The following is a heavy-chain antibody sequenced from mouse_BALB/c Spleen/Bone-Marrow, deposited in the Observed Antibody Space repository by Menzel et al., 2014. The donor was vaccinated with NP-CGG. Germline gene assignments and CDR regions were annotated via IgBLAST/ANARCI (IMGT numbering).Heavy chain of an antibody. CDR3: ARFPMDY. J-gene: IGHJ4*01. CDR2: IRNKAYGYTT. V-gene: IGHV7-3*02. Sequence: EVMLVESGGGLVQPGGSLRLSCTTSGFTFTDYYMSWVRQPPGKALVWLAFIRNKAYGYTTEYSASVRGRFTISRDNSQSILYLQMNTLRAEDSATYYCARFPMDYWGQGTSVTVSS. CDR1: GFTFTDYY.